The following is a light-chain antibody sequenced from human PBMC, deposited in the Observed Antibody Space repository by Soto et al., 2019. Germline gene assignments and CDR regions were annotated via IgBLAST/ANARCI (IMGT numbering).Light chain of an antibody. CDR2: GAS. V-gene: IGKV3-15*01. CDR1: QSVSGT. CDR3: QQYDNWPPLT. Sequence: EIVMTQSPATLAVSPGERATLSCRASQSVSGTLAWYQHKPGQAPRLLIYGASTRATGVPARFSGSGSGTEFTLTISSLQPEDFAVYYCQQYDNWPPLTFGGGTKVEIK. J-gene: IGKJ4*01.